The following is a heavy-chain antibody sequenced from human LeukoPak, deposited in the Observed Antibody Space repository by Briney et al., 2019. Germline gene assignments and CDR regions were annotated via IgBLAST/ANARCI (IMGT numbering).Heavy chain of an antibody. CDR2: IWYDGSNK. CDR1: GFTFSSYG. J-gene: IGHJ4*02. D-gene: IGHD6-25*01. CDR3: AKELPVAAALDY. Sequence: GGSLRLSCAASGFTFSSYGMHWVRQAPGKGLEWVAVIWYDGSNKYYADSVKGRFTISRDNSKNTLYLQMNGLRAEDTAVYYCAKELPVAAALDYWGQGTLVTVSS. V-gene: IGHV3-33*06.